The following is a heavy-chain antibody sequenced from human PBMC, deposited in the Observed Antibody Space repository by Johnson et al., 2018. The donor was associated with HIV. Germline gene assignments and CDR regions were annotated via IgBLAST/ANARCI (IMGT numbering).Heavy chain of an antibody. CDR1: GFTFNTYA. CDR3: ASWSWGLRWSGFDI. J-gene: IGHJ3*02. Sequence: QVQLVESGGGVVQPGRSLRLSCAASGFTFNTYAIHWVRQAPGKGLEWVAVISYDGSYKYFADSVKGRFTISRDNSKNTLYLQMNSLRAEDTAVYYCASWSWGLRWSGFDIWGQGTMVTVSS. D-gene: IGHD4-23*01. V-gene: IGHV3-30-3*01. CDR2: ISYDGSYK.